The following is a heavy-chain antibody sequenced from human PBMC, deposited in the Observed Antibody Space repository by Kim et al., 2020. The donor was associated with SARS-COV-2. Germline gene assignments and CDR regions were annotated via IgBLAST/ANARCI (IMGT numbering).Heavy chain of an antibody. D-gene: IGHD1-7*01. CDR3: AGGTGTTWYFDL. CDR1: GFTFSSYG. CDR2: ISYDGSNK. J-gene: IGHJ2*01. Sequence: GGSLRLSCAASGFTFSSYGMHWVRQAPGKGLEWVAVISYDGSNKYYADSVKGRFTISRDNSKNTLYLQMNSLRAEDTAVYYCAGGTGTTWYFDLWGRGTLVTVSS. V-gene: IGHV3-30*03.